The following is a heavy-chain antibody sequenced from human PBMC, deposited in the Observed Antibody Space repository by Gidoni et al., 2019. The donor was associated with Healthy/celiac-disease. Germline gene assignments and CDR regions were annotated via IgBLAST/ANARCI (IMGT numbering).Heavy chain of an antibody. J-gene: IGHJ4*02. D-gene: IGHD1-26*01. CDR2: ISGSGGST. CDR1: GFTFSSYA. Sequence: EVQLLESGGGLVQPGGSLSLSCAASGFTFSSYAMSWVRQAPGKGLEWVSAISGSGGSTYYADSVKGRFTISRDNSKNTLYLQMNSLRAEDTAVYYCAKDLGQDGGSYLFDYWGQGTLVTVSS. V-gene: IGHV3-23*01. CDR3: AKDLGQDGGSYLFDY.